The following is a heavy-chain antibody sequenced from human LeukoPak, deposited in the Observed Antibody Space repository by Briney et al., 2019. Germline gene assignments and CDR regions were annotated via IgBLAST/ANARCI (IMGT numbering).Heavy chain of an antibody. D-gene: IGHD2-15*01. CDR3: ARGQDIVVVVAATDKFDY. V-gene: IGHV4-34*01. CDR2: INHSGST. J-gene: IGHJ4*02. Sequence: SETLSLTCAVYGGSFSGYYWSCIRQPPGKGLEWIGEINHSGSTNYNPSLKSRVTISVDTSKNQFSLKLSSVTAADTAVYYCARGQDIVVVVAATDKFDYWGQGTLVTVSS. CDR1: GGSFSGYY.